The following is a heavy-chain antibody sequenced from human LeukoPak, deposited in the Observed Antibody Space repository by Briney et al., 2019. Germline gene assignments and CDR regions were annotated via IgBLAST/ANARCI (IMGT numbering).Heavy chain of an antibody. CDR2: IYPGDSDT. CDR1: GYSFTSYW. J-gene: IGHJ5*02. V-gene: IGHV5-51*01. CDR3: ARWCSSTSCYAST. Sequence: GESLKISCKGSGYSFTSYWIGWVRQMPGKGLEWMGIIYPGDSDTRYSPSFRGQVTISADKSISTAYLQWSSLKASDTAMYYCARWCSSTSCYASTWGQGTLVTVSS. D-gene: IGHD2-2*01.